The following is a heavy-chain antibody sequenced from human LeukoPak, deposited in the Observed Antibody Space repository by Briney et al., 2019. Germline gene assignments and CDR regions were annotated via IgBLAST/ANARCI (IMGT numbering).Heavy chain of an antibody. Sequence: PSETLSLTCTVSGGSISSGSYYWSWIRQPPGKGLEWIGYIYYSGSTNYNPSLKSRVTISVDTSKNQFSLKLSSVTAADTAVYYCARDLFGEAVWGQGTMVTVSS. V-gene: IGHV4-61*01. CDR3: ARDLFGEAV. D-gene: IGHD3-3*01. J-gene: IGHJ3*01. CDR1: GGSISSGSYY. CDR2: IYYSGST.